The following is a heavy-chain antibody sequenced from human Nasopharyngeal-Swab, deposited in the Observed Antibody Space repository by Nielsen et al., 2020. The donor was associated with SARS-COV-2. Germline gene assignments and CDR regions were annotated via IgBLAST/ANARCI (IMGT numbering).Heavy chain of an antibody. Sequence: GESLKISCTASGFTFGDYAMSWVRQAPGKGLEWVGFIRSNAYGGTTEYAASVKGRFTISRDDSKSIAYLQMNSLKTEDTAVYYCTGREIVVVTTGAFDIWGQGTMVTVSS. CDR3: TGREIVVVTTGAFDI. J-gene: IGHJ3*02. CDR1: GFTFGDYA. V-gene: IGHV3-49*04. CDR2: IRSNAYGGTT. D-gene: IGHD3-22*01.